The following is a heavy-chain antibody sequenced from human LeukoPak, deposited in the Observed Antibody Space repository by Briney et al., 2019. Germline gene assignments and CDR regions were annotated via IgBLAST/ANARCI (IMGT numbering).Heavy chain of an antibody. CDR2: LYSDGTT. CDR1: GFAVSKNY. Sequence: GGSLRLSCAASGFAVSKNYLSWVRQTPGKGLEWLSVLYSDGTTYYADSVKGRFTISRDNSKNTLYLQMNSLRAEDTAVYYCARDVSYGYRTPTYFDYWGQGTLVTVSS. CDR3: ARDVSYGYRTPTYFDY. V-gene: IGHV3-53*05. D-gene: IGHD5-18*01. J-gene: IGHJ4*02.